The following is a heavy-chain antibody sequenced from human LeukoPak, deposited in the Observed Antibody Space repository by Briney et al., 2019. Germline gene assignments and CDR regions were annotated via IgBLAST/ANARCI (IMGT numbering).Heavy chain of an antibody. CDR2: IIPIFGAA. Sequence: SVKVSCKASGGTFSSYAISWVRQAPGQGLEWMGGIIPIFGAANYAQKFQGRVTITADESTSTAYMELSSLRSEDTAVYYCARGEAPGTVFGGMAVWGQGTAVTVSS. CDR1: GGTFSSYA. CDR3: ARGEAPGTVFGGMAV. J-gene: IGHJ6*02. V-gene: IGHV1-69*13. D-gene: IGHD3-16*01.